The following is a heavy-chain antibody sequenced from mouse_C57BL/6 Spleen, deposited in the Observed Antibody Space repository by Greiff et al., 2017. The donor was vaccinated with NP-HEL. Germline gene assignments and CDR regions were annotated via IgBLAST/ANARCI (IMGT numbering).Heavy chain of an antibody. J-gene: IGHJ1*03. D-gene: IGHD2-1*01. CDR2: IYPGSGNN. Sequence: VQLQQSGAELVRPGASVKLSCKASGYTFTDYYINWVKQRPGQGLEWIARIYPGSGNNYYNEKFKGKATLTAEKSSSTAYMQLSSLTSEDSAVYFCARGGNSWYFDVWGTGTTVTVSS. V-gene: IGHV1-76*01. CDR1: GYTFTDYY. CDR3: ARGGNSWYFDV.